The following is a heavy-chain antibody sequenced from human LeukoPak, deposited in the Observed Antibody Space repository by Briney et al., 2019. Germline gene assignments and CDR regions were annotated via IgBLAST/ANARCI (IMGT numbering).Heavy chain of an antibody. CDR2: ISWNSGSI. Sequence: GGSLRLSCAASGFTFDDYAMHWVRQAPGKGLEWVSGISWNSGSIGYADSVKGRFTISRDNAKNSLYLQMNSLRAEDTALYYCAKSRGSSYYYYYLDVWGKGTTVTVSS. CDR3: AKSRGSSYYYYYLDV. CDR1: GFTFDDYA. J-gene: IGHJ6*03. V-gene: IGHV3-9*01. D-gene: IGHD6-6*01.